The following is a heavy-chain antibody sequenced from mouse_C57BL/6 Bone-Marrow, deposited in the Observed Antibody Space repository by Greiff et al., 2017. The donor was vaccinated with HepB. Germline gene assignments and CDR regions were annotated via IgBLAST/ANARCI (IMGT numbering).Heavy chain of an antibody. Sequence: EVKLMESGGGLVKPGGSLKLSCAASGFTFSDYGMHWVRQAPEKGLEWVAYISSGSSTIYYADTVKGRFTISRDNAKNNLFLQMTSLRSEDTAMYYCAGFPYAMDYWGQGTSVTVSS. J-gene: IGHJ4*01. CDR3: AGFPYAMDY. CDR1: GFTFSDYG. V-gene: IGHV5-17*01. CDR2: ISSGSSTI.